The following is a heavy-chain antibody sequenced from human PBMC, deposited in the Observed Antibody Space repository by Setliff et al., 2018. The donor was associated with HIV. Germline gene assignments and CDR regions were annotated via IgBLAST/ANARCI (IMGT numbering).Heavy chain of an antibody. CDR1: GDSINTDGLY. CDR2: VHYNGIT. Sequence: LTCTVSGDSINTDGLYWTWIRQHPATGLEWIGYVHYNGITYYNPSLESRVSISVDLSKNQFSLKLNSVTVADTAVYYCARTKGGSKHGSFWDSWGQGILVTVSS. CDR3: ARTKGGSKHGSFWDS. V-gene: IGHV4-31*03. D-gene: IGHD3-10*01. J-gene: IGHJ5*02.